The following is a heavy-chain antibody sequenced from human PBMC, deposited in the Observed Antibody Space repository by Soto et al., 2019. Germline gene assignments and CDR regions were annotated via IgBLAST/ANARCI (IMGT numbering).Heavy chain of an antibody. CDR2: IKEDGSEI. CDR3: ARDIGFDYVN. D-gene: IGHD3-16*01. V-gene: IGHV3-7*01. CDR1: EFNVRSYW. Sequence: GGSLSLSCAVSEFNVRSYWLSWVRQAPGKGLEWVASIKEDGSEIYYLQSVRGRFTISRDSAGNALHLAMNYLSAEDTGVYFCARDIGFDYVNWGQGTLVTVSS. J-gene: IGHJ4*02.